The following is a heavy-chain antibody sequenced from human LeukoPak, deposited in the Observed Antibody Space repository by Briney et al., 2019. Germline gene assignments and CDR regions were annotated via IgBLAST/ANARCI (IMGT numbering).Heavy chain of an antibody. D-gene: IGHD3-3*01. CDR2: ISGSGGST. V-gene: IGHV3-23*01. CDR1: GCTFSSYA. CDR3: AKGPDYDFWSGYNDY. J-gene: IGHJ4*02. Sequence: GGSLRLSCAASGCTFSSYAMSWVRQAPGKGLEWVSAISGSGGSTYYADSVKGRFTISRDNSKNTLYLQMNSLRAEDTAVYYSAKGPDYDFWSGYNDYWGQGTLVTVSS.